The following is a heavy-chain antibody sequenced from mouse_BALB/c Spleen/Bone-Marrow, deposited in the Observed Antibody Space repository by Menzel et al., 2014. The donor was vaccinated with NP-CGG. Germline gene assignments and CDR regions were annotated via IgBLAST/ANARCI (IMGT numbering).Heavy chain of an antibody. Sequence: EVKLMESGGGLVQPGGSRKLSCAASGFTFSSFGMHWVRQIPEKGLEWVAYISTGSSFIFYADTVKGRFTISRDNPKNTLFLQITSLRTEDAAVYYCTRSGENWDGIDYWGQDTALAVSS. D-gene: IGHD4-1*01. CDR3: TRSGENWDGIDY. CDR2: ISTGSSFI. J-gene: IGHJ2*01. CDR1: GFTFSSFG. V-gene: IGHV5-17*02.